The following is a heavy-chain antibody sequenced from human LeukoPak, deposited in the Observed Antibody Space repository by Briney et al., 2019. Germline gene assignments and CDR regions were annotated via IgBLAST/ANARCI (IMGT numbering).Heavy chain of an antibody. CDR2: ISWDGGST. CDR3: AKGGSYRIDAFDI. Sequence: PGGSLRLSCAASGFTFDDYTMPWVRQAPGKGLEWVSLISWDGGSTYYADSVKGRFTISRDNSKNSLYLQMNSLRTEDTALYCCAKGGSYRIDAFDIWGQGTMVTVSS. V-gene: IGHV3-43*01. D-gene: IGHD1-26*01. CDR1: GFTFDDYT. J-gene: IGHJ3*02.